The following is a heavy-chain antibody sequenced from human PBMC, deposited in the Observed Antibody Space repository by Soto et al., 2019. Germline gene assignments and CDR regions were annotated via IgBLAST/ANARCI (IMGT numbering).Heavy chain of an antibody. V-gene: IGHV3-53*01. Sequence: EVQLVESGGGLIQPGGPLRLSCAASGFTVSSNYMSWVRQAPGKGLEWVSVIYSGGSTYYADSVKGRFTISRDNSKNTLYLQINSLRAEDTAVYYCASPIVVVPTGAFDIWGQGTMVTVSS. CDR1: GFTVSSNY. CDR2: IYSGGST. J-gene: IGHJ3*02. CDR3: ASPIVVVPTGAFDI. D-gene: IGHD3-22*01.